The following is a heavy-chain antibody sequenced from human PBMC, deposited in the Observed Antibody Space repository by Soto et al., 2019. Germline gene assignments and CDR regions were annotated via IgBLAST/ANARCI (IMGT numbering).Heavy chain of an antibody. CDR1: GFSLNTRGVR. J-gene: IGHJ5*02. CDR3: AHRRYGSSSFYDWFDP. CDR2: ISWDDDE. D-gene: IGHD6-6*01. V-gene: IGHV2-5*02. Sequence: QITLKESGPTLVNPTQTLTLTCTFSGFSLNTRGVRVGWIRQPPGKALEWLAIISWDDDERYSPSLRSRLTITKDTSKNRVVLTMTDMDPVDTATYYCAHRRYGSSSFYDWFDPWGQGTLVTVSS.